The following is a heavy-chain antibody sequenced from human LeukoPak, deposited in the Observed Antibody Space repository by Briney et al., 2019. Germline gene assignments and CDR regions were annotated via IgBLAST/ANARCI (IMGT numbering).Heavy chain of an antibody. CDR3: AKASGSGTYYKSPFDY. CDR2: ISGSGGST. CDR1: EFTFSTYA. V-gene: IGHV3-23*01. D-gene: IGHD3-10*01. J-gene: IGHJ4*02. Sequence: GGSLRLSCAASEFTFSTYAMSWVRQAPGKGLEWVSAISGSGGSTYYADSVKGWFTISRDNSKNTLYLQMNSLRAEDTAVYYCAKASGSGTYYKSPFDYWGQGTLVTVSS.